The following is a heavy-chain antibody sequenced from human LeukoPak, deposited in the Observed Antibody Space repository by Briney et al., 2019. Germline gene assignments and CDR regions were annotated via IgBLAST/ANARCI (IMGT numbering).Heavy chain of an antibody. CDR1: GFTFSSYS. D-gene: IGHD5-12*01. J-gene: IGHJ4*02. CDR3: ARGTTGGYSPSH. Sequence: GGSLRLSCAASGFTFSSYSMNWVRQAPGKGLEWVSSISGSSSYTFYADSVRGRFTISRDNAKNSLYLQMNSLRAEDTAVYYCARGTTGGYSPSHWGQGTLVTVSS. CDR2: ISGSSSYT. V-gene: IGHV3-21*01.